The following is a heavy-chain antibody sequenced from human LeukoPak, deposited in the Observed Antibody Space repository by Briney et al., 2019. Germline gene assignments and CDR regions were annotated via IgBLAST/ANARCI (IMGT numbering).Heavy chain of an antibody. CDR1: GYTLTELS. Sequence: ASVKVSCKVSGYTLTELSMHWVRQAPGKGLEWMGGFDPEDGETIYAQKFQGRVTMTEDTSTDTAYMELSSLRSEDTAVHYCATDQTMVRGVTFDYWGQGTLVTVSS. J-gene: IGHJ4*02. CDR3: ATDQTMVRGVTFDY. CDR2: FDPEDGET. D-gene: IGHD3-10*01. V-gene: IGHV1-24*01.